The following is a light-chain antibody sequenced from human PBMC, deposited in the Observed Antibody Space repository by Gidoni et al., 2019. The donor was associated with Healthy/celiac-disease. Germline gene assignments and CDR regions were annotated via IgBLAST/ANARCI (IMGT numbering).Light chain of an antibody. CDR2: ENN. V-gene: IGLV1-51*01. CDR3: GTWDSSLSAYV. Sequence: QSVLPPPPSVSAAPGQKVTISCSGSSSNIGNNYVSWYPQLPGTAPKLRIYENNKRPSGIPDLFAGSKSGTSATLGITGLQTGDEADYYCGTWDSSLSAYVFGTGTKVTVL. J-gene: IGLJ1*01. CDR1: SSNIGNNY.